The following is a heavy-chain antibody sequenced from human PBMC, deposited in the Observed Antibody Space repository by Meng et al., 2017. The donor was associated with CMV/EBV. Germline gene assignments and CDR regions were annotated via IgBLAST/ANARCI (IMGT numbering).Heavy chain of an antibody. J-gene: IGHJ5*02. CDR1: GGSFSGYY. CDR2: INHSGST. D-gene: IGHD1-26*01. V-gene: IGHV4-34*01. CDR3: ARGVGGWFDP. Sequence: QVQPQQWVAGLLKPSETLSLTCAVYGGSFSGYYWSWIRQPPGKGLEWIGEINHSGSTNYNPSLKSRVTISVDTSKNQFSLKLSSVTAADTAVYYCARGVGGWFDPWGQGTLVTVSS.